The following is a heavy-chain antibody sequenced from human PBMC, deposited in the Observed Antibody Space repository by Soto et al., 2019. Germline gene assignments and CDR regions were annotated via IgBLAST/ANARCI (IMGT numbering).Heavy chain of an antibody. D-gene: IGHD2-8*01. J-gene: IGHJ4*02. CDR3: ARDGKGAAYTNGPYYFDY. V-gene: IGHV3-48*02. Sequence: PGGSLRLSCEASGFPFSFYSMNWVRQAPGKGLEWIAYITPTSRAINYADSVRGRFTISRDGARFFLHMNSLGDEDTAVYYCARDGKGAAYTNGPYYFDYWGQGALVTVSS. CDR2: ITPTSRAI. CDR1: GFPFSFYS.